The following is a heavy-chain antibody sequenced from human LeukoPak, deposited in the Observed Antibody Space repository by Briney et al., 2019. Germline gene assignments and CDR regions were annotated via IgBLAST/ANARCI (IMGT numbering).Heavy chain of an antibody. CDR1: GGSMNDYY. V-gene: IGHV4-59*01. Sequence: SETLSLTCTVSGGSMNDYYWSWIRQPPGKGLEWIGYMYYSGSTNYNPSLKSRGSISIDTSKNKLSLKLSSVTAADTAVYYGARDRYCIGGICYSGRFDPWGRGTLVTVSS. CDR2: MYYSGST. J-gene: IGHJ5*02. CDR3: ARDRYCIGGICYSGRFDP. D-gene: IGHD2-15*01.